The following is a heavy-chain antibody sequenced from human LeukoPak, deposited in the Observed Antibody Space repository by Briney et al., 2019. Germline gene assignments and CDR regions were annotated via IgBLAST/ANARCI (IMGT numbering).Heavy chain of an antibody. V-gene: IGHV4-59*01. CDR1: GGSISSYY. D-gene: IGHD2-2*01. CDR2: IYYSGST. J-gene: IGHJ6*02. Sequence: SETLSLTCTVFGGSISSYYWSWIRQPPGKGLEWIGCIYYSGSTNYNPSLASRVTISVDTSKNRFSLRLSSVTAADTAVYYCARAPQYCSGTACYPYYYGMDVWGQGTTVTVSS. CDR3: ARAPQYCSGTACYPYYYGMDV.